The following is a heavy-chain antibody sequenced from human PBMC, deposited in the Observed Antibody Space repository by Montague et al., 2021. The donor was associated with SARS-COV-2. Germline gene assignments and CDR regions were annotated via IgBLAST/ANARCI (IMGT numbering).Heavy chain of an antibody. CDR2: TCYRSKWYN. Sequence: CATSGDSVSRNSAAWNWIRQSPSRGLEWLGRTCYRSKWYNDYAVSVKSRITINPDTSKNQISLQLNSVTPEDTAVYYCARTSASSDYWGQGTLVTVSS. V-gene: IGHV6-1*01. D-gene: IGHD1-26*01. J-gene: IGHJ4*02. CDR3: ARTSASSDY. CDR1: GDSVSRNSAA.